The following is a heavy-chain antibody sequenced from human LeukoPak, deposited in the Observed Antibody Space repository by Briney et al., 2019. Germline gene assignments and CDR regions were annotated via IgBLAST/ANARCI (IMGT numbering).Heavy chain of an antibody. D-gene: IGHD4-17*01. J-gene: IGHJ4*02. CDR2: ISSSGSDA. Sequence: PGGSLRLSRAASGFTFDDYGMSWIRQPPGKGLEYVSYISSSGSDAYYSDSVKGRFTVSRDNAKNSLFLQMNSLRAEDTAVYYCATAPTEDGDGSSPGYWGQGTLVTVSS. V-gene: IGHV3-11*04. CDR3: ATAPTEDGDGSSPGY. CDR1: GFTFDDYG.